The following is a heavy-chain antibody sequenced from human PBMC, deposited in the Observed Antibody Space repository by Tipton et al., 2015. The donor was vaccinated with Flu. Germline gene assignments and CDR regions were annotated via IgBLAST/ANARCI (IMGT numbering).Heavy chain of an antibody. J-gene: IGHJ4*02. V-gene: IGHV4-39*07. CDR1: GGSISSGTYH. Sequence: LRLSCTVSGGSISSGTYHWGWIRQPPGKGLEWIGTIDYSGSTYYNPSLKSRVTISVDTSKNQFSLKVSSVTAADTAIYYCARDPWAVPYYFDYWGQGTLITVSS. D-gene: IGHD6-6*01. CDR2: IDYSGST. CDR3: ARDPWAVPYYFDY.